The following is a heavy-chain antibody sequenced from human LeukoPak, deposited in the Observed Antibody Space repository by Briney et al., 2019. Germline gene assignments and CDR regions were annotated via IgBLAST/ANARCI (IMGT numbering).Heavy chain of an antibody. D-gene: IGHD3-10*01. Sequence: GASVKVSCKASGYTFTGYYMHWVRQAPGQGLEWMGWINPNSGNTGYAQKFQGRVTMTRNTSISTAYMELSSLRSEDTAVYYCAIRYGSGEKYYYYYYMDVWGKGTTVTVSS. CDR3: AIRYGSGEKYYYYYYMDV. V-gene: IGHV1-8*02. CDR2: INPNSGNT. J-gene: IGHJ6*03. CDR1: GYTFTGYY.